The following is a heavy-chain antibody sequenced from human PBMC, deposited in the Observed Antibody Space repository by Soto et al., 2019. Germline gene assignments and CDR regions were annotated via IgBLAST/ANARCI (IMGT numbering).Heavy chain of an antibody. V-gene: IGHV3-7*01. CDR1: GFTFSSYW. CDR3: ARDGGDYGDYFLDY. D-gene: IGHD4-17*01. J-gene: IGHJ4*02. CDR2: IKQDGSEK. Sequence: EVQLVESGGGLVQPGGSLRLSCAASGFTFSSYWMSWVRQAPGKGLEWVANIKQDGSEKYHVDSVKGRFTISRDNAKNSLYLQMNSLRAEDTAVYYCARDGGDYGDYFLDYWGQGTLVTVSS.